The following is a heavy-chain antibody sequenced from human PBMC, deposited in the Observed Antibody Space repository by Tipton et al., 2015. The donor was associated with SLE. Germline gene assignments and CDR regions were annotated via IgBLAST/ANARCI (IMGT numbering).Heavy chain of an antibody. D-gene: IGHD3-3*01. CDR2: IKQDGSEE. Sequence: SLRLSCAASGFNLRNYWMSWVRQAPGKGLEWVANIKQDGSEEYYVDSVKGRFTISRDNAKNSLYLQMNSLRAEDTAVYYCARDVPGYWSAYNSLDYWGQGTLVTVSS. CDR3: ARDVPGYWSAYNSLDY. CDR1: GFNLRNYW. V-gene: IGHV3-7*01. J-gene: IGHJ4*02.